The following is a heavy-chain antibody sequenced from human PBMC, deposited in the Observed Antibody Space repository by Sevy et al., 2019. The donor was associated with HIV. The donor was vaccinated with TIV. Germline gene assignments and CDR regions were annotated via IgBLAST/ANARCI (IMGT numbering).Heavy chain of an antibody. Sequence: GGSLRLSCAASGFTFSSYFMAWVRQAPGKGLEWVSAINTNVATTYYADSVKGRFTISRENSKSTLYLQMNSLGAEDSAANDCAKDSIMGAIPAFDYWGQGTLVTVSS. V-gene: IGHV3-23*01. CDR2: INTNVATT. D-gene: IGHD1-26*01. CDR3: AKDSIMGAIPAFDY. J-gene: IGHJ4*02. CDR1: GFTFSSYF.